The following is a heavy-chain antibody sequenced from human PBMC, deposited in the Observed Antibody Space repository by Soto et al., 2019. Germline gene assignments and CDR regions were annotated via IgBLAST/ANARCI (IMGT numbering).Heavy chain of an antibody. J-gene: IGHJ3*02. CDR2: ISYHGSTE. D-gene: IGHD5-18*01. CDR1: GFSFSIYA. Sequence: QVQLVESGGGVVQPGRSLRLSCAASGFSFSIYAMHWVRQAPGKGLEWVAVISYHGSTEYYGDSVKGRFTISRDNSKNTLYLQMYSLRPADTAIYYCARGYSYGPNWESDALDIWGQGAMVTVSS. V-gene: IGHV3-30-3*01. CDR3: ARGYSYGPNWESDALDI.